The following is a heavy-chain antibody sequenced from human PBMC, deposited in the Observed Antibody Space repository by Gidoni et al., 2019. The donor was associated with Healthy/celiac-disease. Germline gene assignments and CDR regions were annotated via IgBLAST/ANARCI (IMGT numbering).Heavy chain of an antibody. CDR3: AKPLTKTYYYDSSGTTGFDY. CDR1: GFTFSSYA. V-gene: IGHV3-23*01. CDR2: ISGSGGST. Sequence: EVQLLESGGGLVQPGGSLRLSCAASGFTFSSYAMSWVRQAPGKGLEWVSAISGSGGSTYYADSVKGRFTISRDNSKNTLYLQMNSLRAEDTAVYYCAKPLTKTYYYDSSGTTGFDYWGQGTLVTVSS. D-gene: IGHD3-22*01. J-gene: IGHJ4*02.